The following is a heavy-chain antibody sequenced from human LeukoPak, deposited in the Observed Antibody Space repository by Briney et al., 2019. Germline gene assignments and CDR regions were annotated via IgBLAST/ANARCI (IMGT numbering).Heavy chain of an antibody. D-gene: IGHD3-22*01. J-gene: IGHJ4*02. CDR1: GYTFTGYY. V-gene: IGHV1-2*04. Sequence: ASVKVSCKASGYTFTGYYMHWVRQAPGQGLEWMGWINPNSGGTNYAQKFQGWVTMTRDTSISTAYMELSRLRSDDTAVYYCARGHDSGELGFDYWGQGTLVTVSS. CDR2: INPNSGGT. CDR3: ARGHDSGELGFDY.